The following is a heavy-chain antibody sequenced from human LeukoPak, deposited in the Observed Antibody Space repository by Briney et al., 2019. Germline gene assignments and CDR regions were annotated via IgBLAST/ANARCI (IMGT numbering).Heavy chain of an antibody. CDR3: AKSVPSPQWQTYYYYMDV. V-gene: IGHV3-23*01. Sequence: GESLKISCAASGFTFSSYAMNWVRQAPGKGLEWVSAISQSGGSTHYADSVKGRFTISRDNSKNTLYLQMNSLITEDTAVYYCAKSVPSPQWQTYYYYMDVWGKGTTVTVSS. CDR1: GFTFSSYA. CDR2: ISQSGGST. J-gene: IGHJ6*03. D-gene: IGHD6-19*01.